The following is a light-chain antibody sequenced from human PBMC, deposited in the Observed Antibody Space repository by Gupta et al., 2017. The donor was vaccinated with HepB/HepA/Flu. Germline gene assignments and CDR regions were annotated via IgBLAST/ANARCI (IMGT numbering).Light chain of an antibody. V-gene: IGLV1-40*01. J-gene: IGLJ3*02. CDR2: NNH. CDR1: SSNIGAGYD. CDR3: QSYDSSLNSGV. Sequence: QSVLTQPPSVSGAPGLRVTISCTGSSSNIGAGYDVHWYQQLPGTPPKLLIYNNHNRPSGVPDRFSGSKSGTSASLAITGLQAEDEADYHCQSYDSSLNSGVFGGGTKLTVL.